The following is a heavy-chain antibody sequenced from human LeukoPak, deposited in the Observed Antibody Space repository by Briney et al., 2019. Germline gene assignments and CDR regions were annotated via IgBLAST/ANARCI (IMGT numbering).Heavy chain of an antibody. CDR3: ASELRTFDS. CDR1: GFTFSSYW. Sequence: GGSLRLSCAASGFTFSSYWMTWVRQAPGKGLKWVANIKHNGDELNYVDSVEDRFTISRDNAKNSLYLHMTSLRAEDTAVYYCASELRTFDSWGQGTLVTVSS. D-gene: IGHD3-16*01. CDR2: IKHNGDEL. J-gene: IGHJ4*02. V-gene: IGHV3-7*01.